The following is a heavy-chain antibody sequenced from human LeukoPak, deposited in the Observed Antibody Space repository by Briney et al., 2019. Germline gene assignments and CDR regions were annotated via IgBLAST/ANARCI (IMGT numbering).Heavy chain of an antibody. CDR2: IKGKTDGGTT. J-gene: IGHJ4*02. D-gene: IGHD3-22*01. V-gene: IGHV3-15*01. Sequence: GGSLRLSCAASGFTFSNAWMTWVRQAPGKGLEWVGRIKGKTDGGTTDYAAPVKGRFTMSRDDSKNMLYLQMNSLKTEDTAVYYCATDIRQYYFDSSGYWGQGTLVTVSS. CDR3: ATDIRQYYFDSSGY. CDR1: GFTFSNAW.